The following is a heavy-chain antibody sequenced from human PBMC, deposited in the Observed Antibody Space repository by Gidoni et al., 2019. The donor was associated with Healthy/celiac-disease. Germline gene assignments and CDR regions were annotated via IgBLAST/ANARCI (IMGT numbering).Heavy chain of an antibody. CDR2: INAGNGNT. J-gene: IGHJ4*02. CDR1: GYTFTSYA. CDR3: ARGGIGGSYFDC. D-gene: IGHD1-26*01. V-gene: IGHV1-3*01. Sequence: QVQLVQSGAEVKKPGASVKVSCKASGYTFTSYAMHWVRQAPGQRLEWMGWINAGNGNTKYSQKFQGRVTITRDTSASTAYMELSSLRSEDTAVYYCARGGIGGSYFDCWGQGTLVTVSS.